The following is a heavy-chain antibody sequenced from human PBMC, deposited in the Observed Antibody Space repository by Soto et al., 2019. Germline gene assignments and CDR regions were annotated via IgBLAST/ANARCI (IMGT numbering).Heavy chain of an antibody. CDR3: ARGRIVVVPAAKGRLDY. V-gene: IGHV4-34*01. J-gene: IGHJ4*02. CDR2: INHSGST. CDR1: GGSFSGYY. D-gene: IGHD2-2*01. Sequence: QVQLQQWGAGLLKPSETLSLTCAVYGGSFSGYYWSWIRQPPGKGLEWIGEINHSGSTNYNPSLKGRVTISVDTSKNQFSLKLSSVTAADTAVYYCARGRIVVVPAAKGRLDYWGQGTLVTVSS.